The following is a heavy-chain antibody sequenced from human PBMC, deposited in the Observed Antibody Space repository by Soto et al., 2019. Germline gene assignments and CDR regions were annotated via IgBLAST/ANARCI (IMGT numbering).Heavy chain of an antibody. V-gene: IGHV3-49*03. CDR3: TTPYNWNDAPGPFSFDY. CDR2: IRSKAYGGTT. Sequence: PGGSLRLSCTASGSTFGDYAMSWFRQAPGKGLEWVGFIRSKAYGGTTEYAASVKGRFTISRDDSKSIAYLQMNSLKTKDTAVYYCTTPYNWNDAPGPFSFDYWGQGTLVTVSS. J-gene: IGHJ4*02. D-gene: IGHD1-20*01. CDR1: GSTFGDYA.